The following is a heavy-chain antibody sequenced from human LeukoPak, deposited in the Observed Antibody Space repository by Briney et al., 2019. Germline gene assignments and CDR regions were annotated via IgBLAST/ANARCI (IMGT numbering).Heavy chain of an antibody. CDR2: ICGGGSSS. J-gene: IGHJ6*03. CDR1: GFTFSSYA. CDR3: AKEWAGYYYYMDV. Sequence: GGSLRLSCAASGFTFSSYAISWVRQGPGKGLEWVSFICGGGSSSYYADSVKGRFTISRDNSKNMLFLQMSSLGAEDTAIYYCAKEWAGYYYYMDVWGKGTTVTVSS. D-gene: IGHD1-26*01. V-gene: IGHV3-23*03.